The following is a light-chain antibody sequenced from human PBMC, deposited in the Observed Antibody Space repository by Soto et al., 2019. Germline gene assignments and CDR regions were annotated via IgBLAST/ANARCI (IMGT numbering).Light chain of an antibody. CDR3: QQSLTPPYT. CDR1: QSINYY. Sequence: DIQMTQSPSSLSASIGDRVIITCRASQSINYYLNWYQQQPGKAPKLLVSTAASLRSVVPSRFRVSASGTDFALTISSLQPEDLATYYCQQSLTPPYTFGQGTKREI. CDR2: TAA. J-gene: IGKJ2*01. V-gene: IGKV1-39*01.